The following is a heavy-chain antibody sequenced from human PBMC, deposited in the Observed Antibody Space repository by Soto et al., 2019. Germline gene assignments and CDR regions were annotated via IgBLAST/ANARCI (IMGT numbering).Heavy chain of an antibody. CDR3: ARIRRYCSGGSCFPSNFQH. CDR1: VGSFSVGGNS. Sequence: QVQLQESGPGLVKPSQTLSLTCLFPVGSFSVGGNSWSWTPQHPGKGLEGLGYIYYSGSTYYNPSLKSRVTISVDTSKNQFSLKLSSVTAADTAVYYCARIRRYCSGGSCFPSNFQHWGQGTLVTVSS. V-gene: IGHV4-31*03. J-gene: IGHJ1*01. D-gene: IGHD2-15*01. CDR2: IYYSGST.